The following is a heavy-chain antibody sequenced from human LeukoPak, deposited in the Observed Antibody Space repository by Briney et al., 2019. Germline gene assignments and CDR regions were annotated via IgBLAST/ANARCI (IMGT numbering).Heavy chain of an antibody. CDR2: INTDGSTT. J-gene: IGHJ4*02. CDR1: GFTFSNYW. D-gene: IGHD3-10*01. V-gene: IGHV3-74*01. Sequence: PGGSLRLSCAASGFTFSNYWMHWVRQAPGKGLVWVSRINTDGSTTTYADSVKGRFTISGDNAKNTLYLQMNSLRAEDTAVYYCARAADYYASGIFYWGQGTLVTVSS. CDR3: ARAADYYASGIFY.